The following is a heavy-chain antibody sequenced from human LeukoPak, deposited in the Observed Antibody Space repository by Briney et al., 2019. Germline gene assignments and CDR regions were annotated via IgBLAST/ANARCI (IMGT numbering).Heavy chain of an antibody. CDR1: GFTFSSYG. CDR3: AKTATDGYDGGEGGWYFDL. Sequence: GGSLRLSCAASGFTFSSYGMSWVRQAPGKGLEWVSAISGSGGSTYYADSVRGRFTISRDNSKNTLYLQMNSLRADDTAVYYCAKTATDGYDGGEGGWYFDLWGRGTLSLSPQ. V-gene: IGHV3-23*01. D-gene: IGHD5-24*01. CDR2: ISGSGGST. J-gene: IGHJ2*01.